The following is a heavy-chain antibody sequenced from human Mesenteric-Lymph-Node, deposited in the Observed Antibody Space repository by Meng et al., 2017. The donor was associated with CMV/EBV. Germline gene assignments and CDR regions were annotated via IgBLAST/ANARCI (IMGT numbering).Heavy chain of an antibody. Sequence: SETLSLTCAVSGGSISSSNWWSLVRQPPGKGLEWIGEIYHSGSTNYNPSLKSRVTISGDTSKNQFSLKLSSVTAADTAVYYCARQPLELPLWNANGLFDYWGQGTLVTVSS. J-gene: IGHJ4*02. CDR2: IYHSGST. CDR1: GGSISSSNW. CDR3: ARQPLELPLWNANGLFDY. D-gene: IGHD6-13*01. V-gene: IGHV4-4*02.